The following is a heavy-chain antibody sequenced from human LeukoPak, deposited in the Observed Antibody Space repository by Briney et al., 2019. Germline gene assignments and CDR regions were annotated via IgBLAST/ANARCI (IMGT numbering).Heavy chain of an antibody. D-gene: IGHD3-22*01. CDR3: AKDTYYYDMDSTHFDY. CDR1: GFTFSSYA. J-gene: IGHJ4*02. Sequence: GGSLRLSCAASGFTFSSYAMSWVRQAPGKGLEWVSAISGSGGSTYYADSVKGRFTISRDNSKNTLYLQMNSLRAEDTAVYYCAKDTYYYDMDSTHFDYWGQGTLVTVSS. CDR2: ISGSGGST. V-gene: IGHV3-23*01.